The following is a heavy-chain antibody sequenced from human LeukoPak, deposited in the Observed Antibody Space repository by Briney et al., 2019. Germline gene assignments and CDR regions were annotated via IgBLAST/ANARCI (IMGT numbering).Heavy chain of an antibody. V-gene: IGHV4-59*01. J-gene: IGHJ3*02. Sequence: KPSETLSLTCTVSGGSISSYYWSWIRQPPGKGLEWIGYVYYSGSTKYNPSLKSRVTISVDTSKKQFSLNLSSVTAADTAVYYCAREDASGSPYAFDIWGQGTLVTVSS. CDR1: GGSISSYY. CDR3: AREDASGSPYAFDI. D-gene: IGHD3-10*01. CDR2: VYYSGST.